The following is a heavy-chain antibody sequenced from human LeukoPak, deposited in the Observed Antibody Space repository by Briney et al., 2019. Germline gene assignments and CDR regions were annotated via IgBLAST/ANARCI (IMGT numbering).Heavy chain of an antibody. V-gene: IGHV1-69*05. CDR1: GGTFSSYA. J-gene: IGHJ6*03. CDR3: ARDDYGDYRYYYYMDV. Sequence: SVKVSCKASGGTFSSYAISWVRQAPGQGLEWMGGIIPIFGTANYAQKFQGRVTITTDESTSTAYMELSSLRSEDAAVYYCARDDYGDYRYYYYMDVWGKGTTVTVSS. CDR2: IIPIFGTA. D-gene: IGHD4-17*01.